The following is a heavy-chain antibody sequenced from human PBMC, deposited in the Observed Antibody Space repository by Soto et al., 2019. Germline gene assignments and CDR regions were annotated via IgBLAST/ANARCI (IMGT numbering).Heavy chain of an antibody. J-gene: IGHJ6*02. Sequence: QVQLVQSGAEVKKPGSSVKVSCKASGGTFSSYAISWVRQAPGQGLEWMGGIIPIFGTANYAQKFQGRVTITADESTSRAYMELSSMRSEDTAVYYCARAPPSLWVGEFSYYYYGMDVWCQGTTDTVSS. V-gene: IGHV1-69*12. CDR3: ARAPPSLWVGEFSYYYYGMDV. D-gene: IGHD3-10*01. CDR2: IIPIFGTA. CDR1: GGTFSSYA.